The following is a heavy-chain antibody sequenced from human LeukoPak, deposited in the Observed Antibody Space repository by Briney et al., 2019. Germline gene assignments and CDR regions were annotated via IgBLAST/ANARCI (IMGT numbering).Heavy chain of an antibody. CDR3: ARDSPGTTRWFDP. J-gene: IGHJ5*02. CDR2: IGSSGDIT. CDR1: GFTFSSYA. D-gene: IGHD1-1*01. Sequence: PGGSLRLSCAASGFTFSSYAMSWVRQAPGMGLEWVSSIGSSGDITYYADSVKGRFTISRDNAKNSLYLQMNSLRAEDTAVYYCARDSPGTTRWFDPWGQGTLVTVSS. V-gene: IGHV3-21*01.